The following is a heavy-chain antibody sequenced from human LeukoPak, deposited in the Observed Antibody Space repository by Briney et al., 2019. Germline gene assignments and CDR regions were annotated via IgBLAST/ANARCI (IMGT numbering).Heavy chain of an antibody. J-gene: IGHJ4*02. Sequence: GGSLSLSCEASGFTFSSYGMNWFRQAPGKGLEWLAVISDDGRDKHHADSVKGRFTISRDNSKKMLHLQMNSLRAEDTAVYYCAKDSALSAASYYFDYWGQGTLVTVSS. CDR1: GFTFSSYG. D-gene: IGHD6-13*01. CDR2: ISDDGRDK. V-gene: IGHV3-30*18. CDR3: AKDSALSAASYYFDY.